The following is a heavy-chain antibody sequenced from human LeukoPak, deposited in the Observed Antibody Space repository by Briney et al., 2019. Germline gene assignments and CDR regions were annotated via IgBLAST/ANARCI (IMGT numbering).Heavy chain of an antibody. Sequence: GGTLRLSCAASGFTSSSYGMSWVRQAPGKGLEWVSAISGSGGSTYYADSVKGRFTISRDNSKNTLYLQMNSLRAEDTAVYYCAKDEVVAAAPGDAFDIWGQGTMVTVSS. J-gene: IGHJ3*02. CDR3: AKDEVVAAAPGDAFDI. D-gene: IGHD6-13*01. V-gene: IGHV3-23*01. CDR1: GFTSSSYG. CDR2: ISGSGGST.